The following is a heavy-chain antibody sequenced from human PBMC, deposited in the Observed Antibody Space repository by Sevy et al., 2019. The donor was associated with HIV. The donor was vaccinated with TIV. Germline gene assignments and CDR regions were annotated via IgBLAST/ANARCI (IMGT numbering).Heavy chain of an antibody. CDR1: GYTFTRYW. Sequence: GESLKISCQASGYTFTRYWIGWARQLPGKGLEWMGIIYPGDSHTLYSPSFQGQVTISADKSITTAYLQWNSLTASDTAMFYCATLAGNCNTTHCSSHGYFDNWGQGTLVTVSS. D-gene: IGHD2-15*01. CDR3: ATLAGNCNTTHCSSHGYFDN. CDR2: IYPGDSHT. J-gene: IGHJ4*02. V-gene: IGHV5-51*01.